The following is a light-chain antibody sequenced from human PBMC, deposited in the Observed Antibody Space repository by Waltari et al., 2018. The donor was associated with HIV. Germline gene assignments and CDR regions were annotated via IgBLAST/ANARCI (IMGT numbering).Light chain of an antibody. CDR2: DVS. J-gene: IGLJ3*02. CDR1: SFDIYGYNF. CDR3: ISYISSSTPV. V-gene: IGLV2-14*01. Sequence: QSALTQPASVSGSPGQSITISCTGTSFDIYGYNFVSWFQHHPGKAPKVIIYDVSNRPSGSSYRFSGSKSGNTASLTISGLQPEDEAEYFCISYISSSTPVFGGGTKLTVL.